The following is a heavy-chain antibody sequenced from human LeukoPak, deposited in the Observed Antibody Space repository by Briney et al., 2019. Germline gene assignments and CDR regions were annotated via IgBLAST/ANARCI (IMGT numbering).Heavy chain of an antibody. CDR3: AKDAYYYDSSSYYTFPDY. Sequence: PGGSLRLSCAASGFTFSSYAVSWVRQAPGKGLEWVSAISGSGGSTYYADSVKGRFTISRDNSKNTLYLQMSSLRAEDTAVYYCAKDAYYYDSSSYYTFPDYWGQGTLVTDSS. CDR1: GFTFSSYA. D-gene: IGHD3-22*01. J-gene: IGHJ4*02. CDR2: ISGSGGST. V-gene: IGHV3-23*01.